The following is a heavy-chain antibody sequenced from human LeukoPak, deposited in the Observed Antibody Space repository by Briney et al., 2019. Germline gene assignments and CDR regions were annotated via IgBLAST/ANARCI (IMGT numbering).Heavy chain of an antibody. CDR2: ISGSGDST. V-gene: IGHV3-23*01. Sequence: LTGGSLRLSCAASGFTFSIYAMSWVRQAPGKGLEWVSAISGSGDSTYYADSVKGRFTISRDNSKNTAYLQMNSLRVEDTALYYCARSVPDYTRFDFWGQGALVTVSS. CDR1: GFTFSIYA. D-gene: IGHD4-11*01. J-gene: IGHJ4*02. CDR3: ARSVPDYTRFDF.